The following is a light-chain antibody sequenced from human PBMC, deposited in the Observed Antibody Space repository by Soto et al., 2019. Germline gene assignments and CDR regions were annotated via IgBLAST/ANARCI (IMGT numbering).Light chain of an antibody. V-gene: IGKV3-11*01. J-gene: IGKJ4*01. Sequence: IVLSQSPGTLSLSPGERATLSCRASESVSSYLAWYQQKPGQAPRLLIYDASNRATGIPARFSGGGSGTDFTLTISRLEPEDFAVYYCQQFSSYPLTFGGGTKVDIK. CDR2: DAS. CDR3: QQFSSYPLT. CDR1: ESVSSY.